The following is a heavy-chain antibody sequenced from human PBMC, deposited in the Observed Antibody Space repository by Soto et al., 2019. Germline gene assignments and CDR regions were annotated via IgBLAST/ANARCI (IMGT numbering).Heavy chain of an antibody. V-gene: IGHV3-30*18. Sequence: GGSLRLSCAASGFTFSSYGMHWVRQAPGKGLEWVAVISYDGSNKYYADSVKGRFTISRDNSKNTLYLQMNSLRAEDTAVYYCAKSDGYDDFWGQRTLVTVSS. D-gene: IGHD2-21*01. J-gene: IGHJ4*02. CDR3: AKSDGYDDF. CDR1: GFTFSSYG. CDR2: ISYDGSNK.